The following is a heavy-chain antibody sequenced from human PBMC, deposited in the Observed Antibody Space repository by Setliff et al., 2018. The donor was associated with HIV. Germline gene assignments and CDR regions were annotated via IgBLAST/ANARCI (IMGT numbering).Heavy chain of an antibody. CDR1: GYTFTDYF. V-gene: IGHV1-69-2*01. CDR2: VDPENHQT. J-gene: IGHJ4*02. Sequence: GASVKVSCKASGYTFTDYFVHWARQAPGKGLEWTGRVDPENHQTLYAEKLQGRVTITADTSTDTAYVELSSLGSEDTAVYYCAIGYSHGPNYWGQGTLVTVSS. CDR3: AIGYSHGPNY. D-gene: IGHD5-18*01.